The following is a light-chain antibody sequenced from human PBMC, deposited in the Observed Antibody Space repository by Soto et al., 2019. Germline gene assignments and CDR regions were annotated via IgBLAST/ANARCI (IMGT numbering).Light chain of an antibody. Sequence: EIELTQSPGTLSFSTGDRATLSCRASQSVSSSYLAWYQQKPGQAPRLLLYDASSRATCIPDRFSGSGSGTDLTLTISILQPDDFAVYYCQQDASSPLTFGGGTKVEL. CDR3: QQDASSPLT. CDR2: DAS. J-gene: IGKJ4*01. V-gene: IGKV3-20*01. CDR1: QSVSSSY.